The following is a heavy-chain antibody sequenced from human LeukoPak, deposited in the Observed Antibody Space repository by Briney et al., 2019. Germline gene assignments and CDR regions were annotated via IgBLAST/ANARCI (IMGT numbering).Heavy chain of an antibody. CDR2: IYYSGST. CDR1: GGSISSYY. V-gene: IGHV4-59*01. Sequence: SETLSLTCTVSGGSISSYYWSWIRQPPGKGLEWIGYIYYSGSTNYNPSLKSRVTISVDTSKNQFSLKLSSVTAADTAAYYCAAYYDFWSGYTNWGQGTLVTVSS. D-gene: IGHD3-3*01. J-gene: IGHJ4*02. CDR3: AAYYDFWSGYTN.